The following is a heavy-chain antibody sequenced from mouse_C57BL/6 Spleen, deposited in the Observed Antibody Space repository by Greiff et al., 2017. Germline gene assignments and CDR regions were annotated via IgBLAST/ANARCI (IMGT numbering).Heavy chain of an antibody. J-gene: IGHJ2*01. Sequence: EVQGVESGGDLVKPGGSLKLSCAASGFTFSSYGMSWVRQTPDKRLEWVATISSGGSYTYYPDSVKGRFTISRDNAKNTLYLQMSSLKSEDTAMYYCASDGRDNFDYWGQGTTLTVSS. CDR3: ASDGRDNFDY. CDR2: ISSGGSYT. V-gene: IGHV5-6*01. D-gene: IGHD1-1*01. CDR1: GFTFSSYG.